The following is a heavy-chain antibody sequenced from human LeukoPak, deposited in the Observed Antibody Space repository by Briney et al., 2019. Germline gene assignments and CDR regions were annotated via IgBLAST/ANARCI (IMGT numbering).Heavy chain of an antibody. CDR1: GFIFSHYG. J-gene: IGHJ6*02. CDR3: AKAAHNWNLWAFYYGMDV. CDR2: IQNDASTE. Sequence: GGSLRLSCAASGFIFSHYGMHWVRQAPGKGLEWVAVIQNDASTENFADSVKGRFTISRDNSKNTVFLQMNSLRVEDTAVYYCAKAAHNWNLWAFYYGMDVWGQGTTVTVSS. D-gene: IGHD1-20*01. V-gene: IGHV3-30*02.